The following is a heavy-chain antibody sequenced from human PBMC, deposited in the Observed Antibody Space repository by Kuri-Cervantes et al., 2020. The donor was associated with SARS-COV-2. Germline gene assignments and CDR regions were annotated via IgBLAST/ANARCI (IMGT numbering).Heavy chain of an antibody. V-gene: IGHV1-69*06. D-gene: IGHD3-16*02. CDR2: IIPIFGTA. CDR1: GGTFSSYA. Sequence: SVKVSCKASGGTFSSYAISWVRQAPGQGLEWTGGIIPIFGTANYAQKFQGRVTMTEDTSTDTAYMELSSLRSEDTAVYYCATNYVWGSYRYYFDYWGQGTLVTVSS. J-gene: IGHJ4*02. CDR3: ATNYVWGSYRYYFDY.